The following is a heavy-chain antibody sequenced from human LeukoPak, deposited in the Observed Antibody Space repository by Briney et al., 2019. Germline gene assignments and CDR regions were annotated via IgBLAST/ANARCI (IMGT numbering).Heavy chain of an antibody. J-gene: IGHJ3*01. D-gene: IGHD1-26*01. CDR2: IYTSGST. Sequence: SETLSLTCTVSGGSINSVSYYWSWIRQPAGKGLEWIGRIYTSGSTDYNPSLKSRATISVDTSKNQFSLKLSSVTAADTAVYYCARSYLWELLGVAFDLWGQGTVVTVSS. V-gene: IGHV4-61*02. CDR3: ARSYLWELLGVAFDL. CDR1: GGSINSVSYY.